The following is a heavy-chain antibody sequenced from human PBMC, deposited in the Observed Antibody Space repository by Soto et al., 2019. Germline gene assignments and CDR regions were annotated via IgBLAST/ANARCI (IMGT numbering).Heavy chain of an antibody. Sequence: SQTLSLPYRVSGGSMGAFYWRWIRQPPGKGLQWIGNIYHSGSTNYNPSLKSRVTISLDTSRNQFSLSLHSVTAADPAVYYFPRHRRIRVPTSASEYRGQGTLVP. CDR3: PRHRRIRVPTSASEY. V-gene: IGHV4-59*08. D-gene: IGHD3-16*01. CDR1: GGSMGAFY. CDR2: IYHSGST. J-gene: IGHJ4*02.